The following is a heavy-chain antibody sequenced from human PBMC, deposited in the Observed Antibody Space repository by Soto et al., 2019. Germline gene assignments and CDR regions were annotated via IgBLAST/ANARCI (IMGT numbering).Heavy chain of an antibody. CDR2: ISGSGGST. J-gene: IGHJ2*01. CDR1: GFTFSSYA. CDR3: AQGRGAWYFDL. V-gene: IGHV3-23*01. Sequence: EVQLLESGGGLLQPGGSLRLSCAGSGFTFSSYAMSWVRQAPGMGLEWVSSISGSGGSTFYADSVKGRLTISRDNSKNPLYLQMNSLRAEDTAVYYCAQGRGAWYFDLWGRGPLVTVSS.